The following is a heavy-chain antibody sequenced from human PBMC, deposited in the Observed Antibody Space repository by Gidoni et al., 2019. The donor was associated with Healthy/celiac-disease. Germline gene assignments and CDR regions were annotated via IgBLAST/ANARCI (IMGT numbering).Heavy chain of an antibody. Sequence: QVQLQESGPGLVKPSETLSLTCAVSGSSISSGYYWGWIRQPPGKGLEWIGSIYHSGSTYYNPSLKSRVTISVDTSKNQFSLKLSSVTAADTAVYYCARDELSGSFDYWGQGTLVTVSS. V-gene: IGHV4-38-2*02. CDR1: GSSISSGYY. CDR3: ARDELSGSFDY. D-gene: IGHD1-26*01. J-gene: IGHJ4*02. CDR2: IYHSGST.